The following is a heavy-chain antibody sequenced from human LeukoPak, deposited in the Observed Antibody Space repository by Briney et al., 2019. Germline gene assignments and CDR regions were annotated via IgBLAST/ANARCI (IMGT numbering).Heavy chain of an antibody. J-gene: IGHJ4*02. Sequence: GGSLRLSCAASGFTFSTYSINWVRQAPGKGLEWVSAISGSGGSTYYADSVKGRFTISRDNSKNTLYLQMNSLRAEDTAVYYCAKGDGFDYWGQGTLVTVSS. CDR2: ISGSGGST. CDR1: GFTFSTYS. CDR3: AKGDGFDY. V-gene: IGHV3-23*01. D-gene: IGHD5-24*01.